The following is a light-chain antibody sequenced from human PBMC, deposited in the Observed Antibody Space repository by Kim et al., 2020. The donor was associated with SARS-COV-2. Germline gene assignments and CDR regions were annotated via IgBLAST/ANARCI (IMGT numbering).Light chain of an antibody. CDR2: EVS. J-gene: IGLJ1*01. V-gene: IGLV2-8*01. CDR3: SSYAGSNNV. Sequence: QSVPNACTGNKRERGGYNFGPWYQQHPGKAPKLMIYEVSKRPSGVPDRFSGSKSGNTASLTVSGLQAEDEADYYCSSYAGSNNVFGTGTKVTVL. CDR1: KRERGGYNF.